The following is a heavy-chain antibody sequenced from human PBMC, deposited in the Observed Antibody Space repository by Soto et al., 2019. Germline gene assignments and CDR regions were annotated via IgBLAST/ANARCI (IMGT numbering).Heavy chain of an antibody. CDR1: GYTFTSYE. CDR2: MNPDSGKT. V-gene: IGHV1-8*01. J-gene: IGHJ5*02. CDR3: ARGIKYGAYSRWFDP. Sequence: ASVKVSCKASGYTFTSYEINWVRQATGQGLEYLGWMNPDSGKTAYVQKFQGRVTMTWDTSISTAYMELSSLRSEDTAVYFCARGIKYGAYSRWFDPWGQGTLVTAPQ. D-gene: IGHD4-17*01.